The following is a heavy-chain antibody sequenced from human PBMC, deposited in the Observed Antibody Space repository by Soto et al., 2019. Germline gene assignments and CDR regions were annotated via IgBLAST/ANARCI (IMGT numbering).Heavy chain of an antibody. D-gene: IGHD3-3*01. V-gene: IGHV3-30*18. CDR2: ISYDGSNI. Sequence: SLRLSCAASGFTFSSDGMHWVRQAPGKGLEWVAVISYDGSNIHYADSVKGRFTISRDNSKNTLYLQMNSLRAEDTAVYYCAKDAPRITIFGHMDYWGQGTPVTVS. CDR1: GFTFSSDG. CDR3: AKDAPRITIFGHMDY. J-gene: IGHJ4*02.